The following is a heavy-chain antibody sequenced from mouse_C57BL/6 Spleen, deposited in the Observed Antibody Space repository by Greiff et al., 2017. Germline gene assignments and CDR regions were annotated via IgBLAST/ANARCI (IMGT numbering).Heavy chain of an antibody. CDR3: ARKWDYAMDY. Sequence: QVQLQQSGAELVKPGASVKISCKASGYAFSSYWMNWVKQRPGKGLEWIGQICPGDGETNYNGKFKGKATLTADKSSSTANMQLRSLTSEDSSSYFCARKWDYAMDYWGQGTSVTVSS. V-gene: IGHV1-80*01. CDR1: GYAFSSYW. J-gene: IGHJ4*01. CDR2: ICPGDGET. D-gene: IGHD1-3*01.